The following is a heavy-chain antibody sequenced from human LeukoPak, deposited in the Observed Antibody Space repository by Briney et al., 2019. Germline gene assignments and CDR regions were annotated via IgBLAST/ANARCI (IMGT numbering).Heavy chain of an antibody. D-gene: IGHD3-10*01. J-gene: IGHJ4*02. CDR2: MSYDGSKK. Sequence: GGSLRLSCAASGFTFSSYAMHWVRQAPGKGLEWVAAMSYDGSKKFYADSVKGRFAISRDNSRNTLFLQMNSLRAEDTAVYYCARDSSGVTMVWGVIDYWGQGTLVTVSS. CDR1: GFTFSSYA. CDR3: ARDSSGVTMVWGVIDY. V-gene: IGHV3-30*09.